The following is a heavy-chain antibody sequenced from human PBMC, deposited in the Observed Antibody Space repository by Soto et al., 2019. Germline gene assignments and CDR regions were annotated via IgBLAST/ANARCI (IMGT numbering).Heavy chain of an antibody. Sequence: EVQLVESGGGLVQPGGSLRLSCAASGFTFSSYSMNWVRQAPGKGLEWVSYISSSSSTIYYADSVKGRFTISRDNAKNSLYLQMNRLRAEDTAVYYCARDRYCSGGSCYFDYWGQGTLVTVSS. CDR2: ISSSSSTI. J-gene: IGHJ4*02. CDR3: ARDRYCSGGSCYFDY. D-gene: IGHD2-15*01. V-gene: IGHV3-48*01. CDR1: GFTFSSYS.